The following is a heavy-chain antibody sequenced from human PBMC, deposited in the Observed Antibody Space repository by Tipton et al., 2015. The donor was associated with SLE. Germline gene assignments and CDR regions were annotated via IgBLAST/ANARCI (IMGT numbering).Heavy chain of an antibody. Sequence: TLSLTCTVSGGSISSYYWSWIRQPPGKGLEWIGYIYYSGSTNYNPSLKSRVTISVDTSKNQFSLKLSPVTAADTAVYYCARDQGTAGAFDIWGQGTMVTVSS. CDR2: IYYSGST. D-gene: IGHD1-1*01. V-gene: IGHV4-59*01. J-gene: IGHJ3*02. CDR3: ARDQGTAGAFDI. CDR1: GGSISSYY.